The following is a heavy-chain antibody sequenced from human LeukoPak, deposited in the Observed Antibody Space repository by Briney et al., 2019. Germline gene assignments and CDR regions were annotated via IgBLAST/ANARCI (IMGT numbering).Heavy chain of an antibody. CDR3: ARGLGVPAAISYYGMDV. CDR2: IYHSEST. CDR1: GGSISSGGYS. D-gene: IGHD2-2*02. V-gene: IGHV4-30-2*01. J-gene: IGHJ6*02. Sequence: SQTLSLTCAVSGGSISSGGYSRSWIRQPPGKGLEWIGYIYHSESTYYNPSLKSRVTISVDRSKNQFSLKLSSVTAADTAVYYCARGLGVPAAISYYGMDVWGQGTTVTVSS.